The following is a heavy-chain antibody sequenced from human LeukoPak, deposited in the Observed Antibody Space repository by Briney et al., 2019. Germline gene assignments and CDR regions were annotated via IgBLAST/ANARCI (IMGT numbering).Heavy chain of an antibody. D-gene: IGHD5-12*01. CDR3: ARVDRRGYSDYTAILPDY. CDR2: IYPVDSEI. CDR1: GYDFTNKW. Sequence: GESLKISCKASGYDFTNKWIAWVRQMRGKGLGWMGNIYPVDSEIRYSPSFEGQVTISADKSISTAYLQWTSLKASDTAMYYCARVDRRGYSDYTAILPDYWGQGTLVTVSS. J-gene: IGHJ4*02. V-gene: IGHV5-51*01.